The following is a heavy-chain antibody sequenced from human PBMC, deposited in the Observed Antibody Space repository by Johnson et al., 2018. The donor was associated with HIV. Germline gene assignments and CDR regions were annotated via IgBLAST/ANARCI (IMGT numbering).Heavy chain of an antibody. Sequence: QVQLVESGGGLVQPGGSLRLSCAASGFTFSSYAMHWVRQAPGKGLEWVAVISYDGSNKYYADSVKGRFTISRDNAKNTLYLQMNSLRAEDTAVYYCASGVYSSSWSWDVAFDIWGQGTMVTVSS. V-gene: IGHV3-30-3*01. J-gene: IGHJ3*02. D-gene: IGHD6-13*01. CDR2: ISYDGSNK. CDR3: ASGVYSSSWSWDVAFDI. CDR1: GFTFSSYA.